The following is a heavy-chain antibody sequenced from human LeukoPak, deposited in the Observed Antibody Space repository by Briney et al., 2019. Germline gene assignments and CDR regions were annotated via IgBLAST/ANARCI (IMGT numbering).Heavy chain of an antibody. CDR3: AKDLPRRGVGATNAFDI. J-gene: IGHJ3*02. CDR1: GFTFVSHA. D-gene: IGHD1-26*01. Sequence: PGGSLRLSCAASGFTFVSHAMNWVRQALGKGLEWISFINHGGTTVYYADSVKGRFATSRDNAKNSLYLQINSVGAEDTAVYYCAKDLPRRGVGATNAFDIWGQGTMVTVSS. CDR2: INHGGTTV. V-gene: IGHV3-48*04.